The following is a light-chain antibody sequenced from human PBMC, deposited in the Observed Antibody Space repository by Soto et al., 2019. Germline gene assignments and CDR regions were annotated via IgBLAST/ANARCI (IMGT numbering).Light chain of an antibody. J-gene: IGLJ3*02. V-gene: IGLV1-44*01. Sequence: QSVLTQPPSASGTPGQRLTISCSGSSSNIGSNSVYWYQHLPGTAPNMLVSGDNHRPTGVPDRFSCSKSGTSASLAISGRQSEDEADYYCATRDANRHAWVFGGGTQLTVL. CDR2: GDN. CDR1: SSNIGSNS. CDR3: ATRDANRHAWV.